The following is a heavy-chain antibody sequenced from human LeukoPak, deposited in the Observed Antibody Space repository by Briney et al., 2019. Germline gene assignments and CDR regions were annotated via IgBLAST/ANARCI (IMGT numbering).Heavy chain of an antibody. V-gene: IGHV3-30*02. CDR3: AKDPPYSSSWYPLSHYYYYYYMDV. D-gene: IGHD6-13*01. CDR1: GFTFSSYG. Sequence: PGGSLRLSCAASGFTFSSYGMHWVRQAPGKGLEWVAFIRYDGSNKYYADSVKGRFTISRDNSKNTLYLQMNSLRAEDTAVYYCAKDPPYSSSWYPLSHYYYYYYMDVWGKGTTVTISS. J-gene: IGHJ6*03. CDR2: IRYDGSNK.